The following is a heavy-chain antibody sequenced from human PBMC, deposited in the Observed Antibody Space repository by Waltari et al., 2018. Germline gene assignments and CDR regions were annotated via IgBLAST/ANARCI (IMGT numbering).Heavy chain of an antibody. CDR3: ASGGGSMIVVVKDAFDI. J-gene: IGHJ3*02. D-gene: IGHD3-22*01. V-gene: IGHV4-39*01. CDR1: GGSISSSSYY. CDR2: IYYSGST. Sequence: QLQLQESGPGLVKPSETLSLTCTVSGGSISSSSYYWGWIRQPPGKGLGWIGSIYYSGSTYYNPSLKSRVTISVDTSKNQFSLKLSSVTAADTAVYYCASGGGSMIVVVKDAFDIWGQGTMVTVSS.